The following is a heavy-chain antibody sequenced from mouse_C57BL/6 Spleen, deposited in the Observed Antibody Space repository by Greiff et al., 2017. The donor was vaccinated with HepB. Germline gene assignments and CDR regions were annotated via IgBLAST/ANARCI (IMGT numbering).Heavy chain of an antibody. V-gene: IGHV1-53*01. J-gene: IGHJ2*01. Sequence: QVHVKQPGTELVKPGASVKLSCKASGYTFTSYWMHWVKQRPGQGLEWIGNINPSNGGTNYNEKFKSKATLTVDKSSSTAYMQLSSLTSEDSAVYYCARWYSNWGNYFDYWGQGTTLTVSS. D-gene: IGHD2-5*01. CDR1: GYTFTSYW. CDR3: ARWYSNWGNYFDY. CDR2: INPSNGGT.